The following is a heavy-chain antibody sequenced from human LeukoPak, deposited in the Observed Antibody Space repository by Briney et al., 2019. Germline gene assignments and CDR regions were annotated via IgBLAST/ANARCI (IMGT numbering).Heavy chain of an antibody. D-gene: IGHD1-7*01. J-gene: IGHJ4*02. CDR1: GYTFTSYD. V-gene: IGHV1-2*06. CDR3: GVWNYAYADRSFDY. CDR2: INPNSGGT. Sequence: GASVKVSCKASGYTFTSYDINWVRQATGQGLEWMGRINPNSGGTNYAQKFQGRVTMTRDTSISTAYMELSRLRSDDTAVYYCGVWNYAYADRSFDYWGQGTLVTVSS.